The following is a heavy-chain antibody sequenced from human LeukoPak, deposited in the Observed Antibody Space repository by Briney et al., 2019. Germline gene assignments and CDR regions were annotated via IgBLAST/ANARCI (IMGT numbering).Heavy chain of an antibody. CDR3: GRLVVVAPYGFDI. J-gene: IGHJ3*02. V-gene: IGHV3-21*01. D-gene: IGHD2-15*01. Sequence: GGSLRLSCAASGFTFSSYSMNWVRQAPGKGLEWVSSISSSSSYIYYADSVKGRFTISRDNAKNSLYLQMNSLRAEDTAGYYCGRLVVVAPYGFDILGPGTNVTV. CDR2: ISSSSSYI. CDR1: GFTFSSYS.